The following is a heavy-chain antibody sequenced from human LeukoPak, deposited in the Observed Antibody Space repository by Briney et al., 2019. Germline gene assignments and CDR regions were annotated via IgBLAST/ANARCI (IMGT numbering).Heavy chain of an antibody. CDR2: IYSGGNT. D-gene: IGHD3-22*01. Sequence: GRSLRLSCAASGFTFSSYGMHWVRQAPGKGLEWVSVIYSGGNTYYADSVKGRFIISRDNSKNTLYLQMNTLRAEDTAVYFCARVENSYDSSGYFPDWGQGTLVTVSS. V-gene: IGHV3-66*01. J-gene: IGHJ4*02. CDR1: GFTFSSYG. CDR3: ARVENSYDSSGYFPD.